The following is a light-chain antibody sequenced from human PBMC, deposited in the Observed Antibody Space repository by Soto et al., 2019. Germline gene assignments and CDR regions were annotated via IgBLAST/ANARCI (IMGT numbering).Light chain of an antibody. CDR2: GAS. V-gene: IGKV3-20*01. CDR1: QSVSSSS. CDR3: QQYGSAPWT. Sequence: EIVLTQSPGTLSLSPGERATLSCRASQSVSSSSLAWYQQKPGQAPRRLIYGASNRATGIPDRFSGSGSGTDFTLTISILEPEDFAVYYCQQYGSAPWTFGQGTKVEI. J-gene: IGKJ1*01.